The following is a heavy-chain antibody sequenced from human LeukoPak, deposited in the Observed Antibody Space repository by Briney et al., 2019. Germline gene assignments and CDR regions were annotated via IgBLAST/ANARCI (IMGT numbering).Heavy chain of an antibody. D-gene: IGHD3-10*01. CDR3: ARRRYGSGSYRTNWFDP. V-gene: IGHV4-59*08. J-gene: IGHJ5*02. CDR1: GGSISSYY. Sequence: SETLSLTCTVSGGSISSYYWSWIRQPQGKGLEWIGYIYYSGSTNYNPSLKSRVTISVDTSKNQFSLKLSSVTAADTAVYYCARRRYGSGSYRTNWFDPWGQGTLVTVSS. CDR2: IYYSGST.